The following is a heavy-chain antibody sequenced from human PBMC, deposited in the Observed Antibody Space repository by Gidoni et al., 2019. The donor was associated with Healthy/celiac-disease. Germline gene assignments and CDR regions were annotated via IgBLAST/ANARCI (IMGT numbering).Heavy chain of an antibody. CDR3: ARDQATYYDFWSGPDYYMDV. Sequence: QVQLQESGPGLVKPSETLSLTCTVPGGSISSYYWSWIRQPPGKGLEWIGYIYYSGSTNYNPSLKSRVTISVDTSKNQFSLKLSSVTAADTAVYYCARDQATYYDFWSGPDYYMDVWGKGTTVTVSS. CDR2: IYYSGST. J-gene: IGHJ6*03. V-gene: IGHV4-59*01. D-gene: IGHD3-3*01. CDR1: GGSISSYY.